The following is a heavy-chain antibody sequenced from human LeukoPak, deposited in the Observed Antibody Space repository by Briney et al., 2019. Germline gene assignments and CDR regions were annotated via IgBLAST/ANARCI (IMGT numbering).Heavy chain of an antibody. CDR3: ARDLGSGSYFYYDY. CDR2: ISGYNGNT. V-gene: IGHV1-2*02. CDR1: GYTFTGYY. J-gene: IGHJ4*02. D-gene: IGHD3-10*01. Sequence: GASVKVSCKASGYTFTGYYMHWVRQAPGQGLEWMGWISGYNGNTNYAQKFQGRVTMTRDTSISTAYMELSRLRSDDTAVYYCARDLGSGSYFYYDYWGQGTLVTVSS.